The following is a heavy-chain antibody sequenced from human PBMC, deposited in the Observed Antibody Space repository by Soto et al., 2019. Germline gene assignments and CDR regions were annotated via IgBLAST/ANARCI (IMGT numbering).Heavy chain of an antibody. CDR3: VRFRGRAYPYYYMDV. J-gene: IGHJ6*03. CDR2: YGGSGGSR. D-gene: IGHD3-10*01. CDR1: GFTFSTYG. V-gene: IGHV3-23*01. Sequence: DVQLLESGGGLVQWGGSLRLSCVTSGFTFSTYGMTWVRQAPGKGLEWVSYGGSGGSRYYAESVKGRFTISRDNSKNTLSLEMSSLRAEDTATYYCVRFRGRAYPYYYMDVWGKGTTVTVSS.